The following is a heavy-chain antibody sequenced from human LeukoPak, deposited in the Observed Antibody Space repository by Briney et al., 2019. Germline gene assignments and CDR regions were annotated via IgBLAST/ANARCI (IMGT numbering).Heavy chain of an antibody. CDR3: ATGSSSCPDY. Sequence: ASVKVSCKASGYTFTGYYMHWVRQAPGKGLEWMGGFDPEDGETIYAQKFQGRVTMTEDTSTDTAYMELSSLRSEDTAVYYCATGSSSCPDYWGQGTLVTVSS. CDR2: FDPEDGET. J-gene: IGHJ4*02. D-gene: IGHD6-13*01. V-gene: IGHV1-24*01. CDR1: GYTFTGYY.